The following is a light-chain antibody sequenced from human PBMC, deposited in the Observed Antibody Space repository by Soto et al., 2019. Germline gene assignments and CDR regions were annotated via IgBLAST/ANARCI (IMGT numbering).Light chain of an antibody. CDR3: SSFRTGSTLVV. J-gene: IGLJ3*02. Sequence: QSVLTQPASVSGSPGQSITISCIGTSSDVGGYNYVSWYKHHPGKVPKLMIYEVTNRPSGVSYRFSGSKSGNTASLTISGLQAEDEANYYCSSFRTGSTLVVFGGGTKVTVL. CDR2: EVT. CDR1: SSDVGGYNY. V-gene: IGLV2-14*01.